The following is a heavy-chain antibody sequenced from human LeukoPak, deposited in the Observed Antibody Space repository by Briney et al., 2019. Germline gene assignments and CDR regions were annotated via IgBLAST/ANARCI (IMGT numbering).Heavy chain of an antibody. V-gene: IGHV3-21*01. CDR1: GFTFSSYS. CDR2: ISSSSSYI. D-gene: IGHD2-2*01. Sequence: GGSLRLSCAASGFTFSSYSMNWVRQAPGKGLEWVSSISSSSSYIYHADSVRGRFTISRDNAKNSLYLQMNSLRAEDTAVYYCARKYGAFDYWGQETLVTVSS. J-gene: IGHJ4*02. CDR3: ARKYGAFDY.